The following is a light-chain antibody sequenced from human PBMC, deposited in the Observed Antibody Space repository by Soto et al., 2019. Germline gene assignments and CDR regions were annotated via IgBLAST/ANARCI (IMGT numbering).Light chain of an antibody. Sequence: QSVLTQPASVSGSPGRSITISCTGTSSDVGGYKYVSWYQQHTGKAPKLMIYEVSNRPSGISNRFSGSKSGNTASLTISELQAEDEAEYYCTSYTSSSTYVFGTGTKVTVL. CDR1: SSDVGGYKY. J-gene: IGLJ1*01. CDR3: TSYTSSSTYV. V-gene: IGLV2-14*01. CDR2: EVS.